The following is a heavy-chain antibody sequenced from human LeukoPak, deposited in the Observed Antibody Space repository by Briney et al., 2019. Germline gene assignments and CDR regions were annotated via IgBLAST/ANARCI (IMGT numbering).Heavy chain of an antibody. D-gene: IGHD5-12*01. CDR3: ARAKFYSGEFDS. CDR1: GFTVSSNF. J-gene: IGHJ5*01. V-gene: IGHV3-53*01. Sequence: GGSLRLSCAASGFTVSSNFMSWVRQAPEEGRWWVSVIYSVGNTYYADSVRGRFTLSRPNSKTTLYLKWNSPTAEATAVYYCARAKFYSGEFDSWGQGTLVTVSS. CDR2: IYSVGNT.